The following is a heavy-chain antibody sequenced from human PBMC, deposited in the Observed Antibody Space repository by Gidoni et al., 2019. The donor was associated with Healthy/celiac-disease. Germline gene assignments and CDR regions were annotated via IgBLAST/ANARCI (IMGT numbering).Heavy chain of an antibody. CDR3: ASAIFGVVLQTYYYYMDV. V-gene: IGHV4-34*01. J-gene: IGHJ6*03. Sequence: INHSGSTNYNPSLKSRVTISVDTSKNQFSLKLSSVTAADTAVYYCASAIFGVVLQTYYYYMDVWGKGTTVTVSS. D-gene: IGHD3-3*01. CDR2: INHSGST.